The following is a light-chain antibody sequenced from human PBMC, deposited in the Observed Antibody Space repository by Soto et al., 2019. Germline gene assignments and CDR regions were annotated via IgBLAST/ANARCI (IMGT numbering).Light chain of an antibody. CDR2: DAS. Sequence: DIQMTQSPSSLSAFVGDRVTITCRTSLIIDKYLNWYKQSPGKAPNLLIYDASTLQSGVSSRFSGSGSGTDFTLTISSLQPEDVATYYCQKYNSAPLTFGGGTKVDIK. CDR1: LIIDKY. J-gene: IGKJ4*01. V-gene: IGKV1-27*01. CDR3: QKYNSAPLT.